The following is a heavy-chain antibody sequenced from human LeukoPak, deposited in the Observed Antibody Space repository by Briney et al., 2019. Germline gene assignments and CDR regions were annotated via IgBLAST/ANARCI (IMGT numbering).Heavy chain of an antibody. D-gene: IGHD6-13*01. V-gene: IGHV3-30*14. Sequence: PGGSLRLSCAASGFTFDDYAMHWVRQAPGKGLEWVAVISYDGSNKYYADSVRGRFTISRENAKNSLYLQMNNLRAGDTAVYYCAREGRSSNWDDWYFDLWGRGTLVTVSS. J-gene: IGHJ2*01. CDR2: ISYDGSNK. CDR3: AREGRSSNWDDWYFDL. CDR1: GFTFDDYA.